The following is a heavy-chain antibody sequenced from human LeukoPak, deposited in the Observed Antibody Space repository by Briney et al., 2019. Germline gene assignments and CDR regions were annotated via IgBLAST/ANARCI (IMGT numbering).Heavy chain of an antibody. J-gene: IGHJ4*02. Sequence: SQALSLTCTVSGGSISSGDYYWSWIRQPPGKGLEWIGYIYYSGSTYYNPSLKSRVTISVDTSKNQFSLKLSSVTAADTAVYYCARDLRITMVRGKSPREDYWGQGTLVTVSS. D-gene: IGHD3-10*01. CDR1: GGSISSGDYY. V-gene: IGHV4-30-4*01. CDR3: ARDLRITMVRGKSPREDY. CDR2: IYYSGST.